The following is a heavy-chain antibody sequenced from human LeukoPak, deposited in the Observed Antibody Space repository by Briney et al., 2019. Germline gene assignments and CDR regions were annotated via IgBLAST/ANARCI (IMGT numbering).Heavy chain of an antibody. V-gene: IGHV3-30*02. CDR3: AKELPSHYDSSGYSPFDY. J-gene: IGHJ4*02. Sequence: PGGSLRLSCAASGSTFSSYGMHWVRQAPGKGLEWVAFIWYDGSNKYYADSVKCRFTISRDNSKNTLYLQMNSLRAEDTAVYYCAKELPSHYDSSGYSPFDYWGQGSLVIVSS. CDR1: GSTFSSYG. CDR2: IWYDGSNK. D-gene: IGHD3-22*01.